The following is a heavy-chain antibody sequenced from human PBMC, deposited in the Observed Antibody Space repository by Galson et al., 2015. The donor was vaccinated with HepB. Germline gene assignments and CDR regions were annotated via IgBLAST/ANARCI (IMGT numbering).Heavy chain of an antibody. J-gene: IGHJ6*02. CDR1: GYIFKSYG. D-gene: IGHD2-21*02. Sequence: SCKASGYIFKSYGISWVRQAPGQGLEWMGWMSVYNGNTKYAEELQGRVTLTADTSKTTAYMELKDLRADDTAVYYCARGGFVAVTGVRMDVWGQGTTVIVS. V-gene: IGHV1-18*01. CDR2: MSVYNGNT. CDR3: ARGGFVAVTGVRMDV.